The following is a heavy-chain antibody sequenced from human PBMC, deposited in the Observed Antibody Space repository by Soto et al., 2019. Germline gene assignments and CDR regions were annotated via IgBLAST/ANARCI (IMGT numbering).Heavy chain of an antibody. J-gene: IGHJ4*02. CDR1: GGSISTTNYY. Sequence: SETLSLTCTVSGGSISTTNYYWAWIRHPPGKGLKWLGSIYYIENTYYNPSLTSRVTMSVDTSKNQFSLKVTSVTAADTAIYYCAREDRTDGYNYDYWGQGTLVTVSS. CDR3: AREDRTDGYNYDY. CDR2: IYYIENT. D-gene: IGHD1-1*01. V-gene: IGHV4-39*01.